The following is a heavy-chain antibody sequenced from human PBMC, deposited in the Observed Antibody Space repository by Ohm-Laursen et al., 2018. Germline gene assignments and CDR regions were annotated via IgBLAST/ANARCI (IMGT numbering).Heavy chain of an antibody. V-gene: IGHV4-59*08. CDR2: ISNTGNT. J-gene: IGHJ4*02. D-gene: IGHD2-15*01. CDR3: ARRGSGGRSFDY. Sequence: SETLSLTCDVSGDSISSSYWSWIRQPPGKGLEWIGYISNTGNTKYNPSLKSRATISVDTSKNQFSLKVDSVTVADTAVYYCARRGSGGRSFDYWGQGSLVTVSS. CDR1: GDSISSSY.